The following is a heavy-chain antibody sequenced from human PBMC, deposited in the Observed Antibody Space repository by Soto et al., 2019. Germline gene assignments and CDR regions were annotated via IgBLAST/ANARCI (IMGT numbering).Heavy chain of an antibody. CDR3: ARKAWVRFDY. Sequence: SETLSLTCTFSCGSFKSGSYSWSCIRQPPGKGLEWIGYVYHTGRTSYNPSLKSRVSISMDTSKNQFSLNLDSVTAADTAVYFCARKAWVRFDYWGQGALVTVSS. CDR1: CGSFKSGSYS. V-gene: IGHV4-61*01. D-gene: IGHD7-27*01. CDR2: VYHTGRT. J-gene: IGHJ4*02.